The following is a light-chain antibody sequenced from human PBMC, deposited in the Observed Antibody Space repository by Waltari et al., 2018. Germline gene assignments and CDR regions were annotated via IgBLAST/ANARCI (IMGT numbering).Light chain of an antibody. CDR1: QSLVHRGGNTY. J-gene: IGKJ5*01. CDR2: KVS. CDR3: MQGTHWPYT. V-gene: IGKV2-30*02. Sequence: DAVLTQSPLSLPATLGQPAPISCQSSQSLVHRGGNTYLNWFQQRPGQSPRRLIYKVSTRDSGVPDRFSGSGSGTDFTLKISRVEAEDFGVYYCMQGTHWPYTFGQGTRLEIK.